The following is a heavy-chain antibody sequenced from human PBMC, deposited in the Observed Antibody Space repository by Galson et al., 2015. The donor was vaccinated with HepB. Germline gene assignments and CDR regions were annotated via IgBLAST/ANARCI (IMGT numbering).Heavy chain of an antibody. Sequence: SLRLSCAASGFTFSSYNMNWVRHAPGKGLEWLSYIISSSTGPIYYADSVKGRFTISRDNAKNSLYLQMNSLRDEDTAVYYCARVPTGYGLAVWGQGTTVTVSS. V-gene: IGHV3-48*02. J-gene: IGHJ6*02. CDR3: ARVPTGYGLAV. CDR2: IISSSTGPI. CDR1: GFTFSSYN.